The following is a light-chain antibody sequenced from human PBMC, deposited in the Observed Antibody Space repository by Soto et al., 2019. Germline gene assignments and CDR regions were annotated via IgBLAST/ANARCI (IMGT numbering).Light chain of an antibody. J-gene: IGLJ2*01. CDR2: EVS. CDR1: SSDVGDYNY. CDR3: SSYTSSSTPVV. V-gene: IGLV2-14*01. Sequence: QSALTQPASESGSPGQSITISCTGTSSDVGDYNYVSWYQQHPGKAPKLMIYEVSNRPSGVSNRFSGSKSGNTASLTISGLQAEDEADYYCSSYTSSSTPVVFGGGTKLTVL.